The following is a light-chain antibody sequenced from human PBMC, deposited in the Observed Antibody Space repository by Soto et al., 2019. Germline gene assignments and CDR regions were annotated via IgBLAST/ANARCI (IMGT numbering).Light chain of an antibody. CDR2: GSS. Sequence: EIVLTQSPGTLSLSPGERATLSCRASQSVTGNYLAWYQQKPGQSPRLLIYGSSDRATGIPDRFSGSGSGRDFTLTINSVEPADFAVYYCQQYGSSPPYTFGQGTKLEIK. V-gene: IGKV3-20*01. CDR3: QQYGSSPPYT. J-gene: IGKJ2*01. CDR1: QSVTGNY.